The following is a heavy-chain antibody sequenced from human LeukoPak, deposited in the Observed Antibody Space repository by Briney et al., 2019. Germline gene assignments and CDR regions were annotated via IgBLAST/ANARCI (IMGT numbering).Heavy chain of an antibody. Sequence: ASVKVSCTASGYTFSSYYMHWVRQAPGQGLEWMGIINPSSGSTSYAQKFQGRVTMTGDTSTSTVYMELSSLRSEDTAVYYCARGGIMGAHWFDPWGQGTLVTVSS. D-gene: IGHD1-26*01. CDR1: GYTFSSYY. V-gene: IGHV1-46*01. CDR2: INPSSGST. CDR3: ARGGIMGAHWFDP. J-gene: IGHJ5*02.